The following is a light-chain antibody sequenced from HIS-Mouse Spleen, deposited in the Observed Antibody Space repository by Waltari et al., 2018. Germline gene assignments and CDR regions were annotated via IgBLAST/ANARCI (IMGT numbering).Light chain of an antibody. V-gene: IGLV3-10*01. J-gene: IGLJ2*01. CDR3: YSTDSSGNHRV. Sequence: SYELTQPPSVSVSPGQTARITCSGDALPKKYAYWYQQKSGQAPVLVIYEDSKRPSGHRARFSGSSSGTMATLTISGAQVEDEADYYCYSTDSSGNHRVFGGGTKLTVL. CDR1: ALPKKY. CDR2: EDS.